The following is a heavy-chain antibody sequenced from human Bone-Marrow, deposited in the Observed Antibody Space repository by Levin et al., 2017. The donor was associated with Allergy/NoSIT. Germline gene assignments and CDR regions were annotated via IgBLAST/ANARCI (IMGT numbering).Heavy chain of an antibody. CDR3: ARDLTNLNVESY. CDR1: GYTFTAYY. V-gene: IGHV1-2*02. Sequence: VASVKVSCKASGYTFTAYYIHWVRQAPGQGLEWLAWINPNSGDTAYAQHLEDRVTVTSDTSISTAYMELSGLRYDDAAVYFCARDLTNLNVESYWGQGTRVTVSS. D-gene: IGHD3-9*01. J-gene: IGHJ4*02. CDR2: INPNSGDT.